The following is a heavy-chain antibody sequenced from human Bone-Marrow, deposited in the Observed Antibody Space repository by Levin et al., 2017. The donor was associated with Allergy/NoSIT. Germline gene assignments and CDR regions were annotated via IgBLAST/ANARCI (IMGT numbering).Heavy chain of an antibody. D-gene: IGHD3-9*01. Sequence: GGSLRLSCAASGFTFSSYAMHWVRQAPGKGLEWVAVISYDGSNKYYADSVKGRFTISRDNSKNTLYLQMNSLRAEDTAVYYCARDRAYDILTGYFFVGWFDPWGQGTLVTVSS. CDR3: ARDRAYDILTGYFFVGWFDP. CDR1: GFTFSSYA. V-gene: IGHV3-30-3*01. CDR2: ISYDGSNK. J-gene: IGHJ5*02.